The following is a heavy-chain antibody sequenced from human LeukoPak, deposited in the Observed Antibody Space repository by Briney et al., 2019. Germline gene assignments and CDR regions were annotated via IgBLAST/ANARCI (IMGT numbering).Heavy chain of an antibody. D-gene: IGHD4-17*01. J-gene: IGHJ6*02. CDR1: GFTFSSYA. CDR2: ISGSGGST. Sequence: GGSLRLSCAASGFTFSSYAMSWVRQAPGKGVEWVSAISGSGGSTYYADSVTPRFTISTDNSKNTLYLQMNSLRAEDTAVYYCAKDQGYGDYEMDYYGMDVWGQGTTVTVSS. V-gene: IGHV3-23*01. CDR3: AKDQGYGDYEMDYYGMDV.